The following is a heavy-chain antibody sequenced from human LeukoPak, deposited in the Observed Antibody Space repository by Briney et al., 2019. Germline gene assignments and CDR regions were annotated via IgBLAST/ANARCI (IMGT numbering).Heavy chain of an antibody. D-gene: IGHD3-10*01. CDR2: MQYDGSEE. Sequence: PGGSLRLSCAASGFTFSNYNMNWVRQPPGKGLQWVGFMQYDGSEEYYADSVKGRFTISRDNSKNTLFLQMNSLRAEDTAVFYCARESGAAKIGQLLNYWGQGTLVTVSS. CDR1: GFTFSNYN. CDR3: ARESGAAKIGQLLNY. J-gene: IGHJ4*02. V-gene: IGHV3-30*02.